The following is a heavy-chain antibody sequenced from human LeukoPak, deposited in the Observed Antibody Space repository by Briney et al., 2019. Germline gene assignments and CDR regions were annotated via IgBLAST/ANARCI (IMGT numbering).Heavy chain of an antibody. CDR3: ARDGGYSRD. D-gene: IGHD6-13*01. CDR2: IYYSGST. CDR1: GGSISSSSYY. Sequence: SETLSLTCTVSGGSISSSSYYWGWIRQPPGKGLEWIGSIYYSGSTYYNPSLKSRVTISVDTSKNQFSLKLSSVTAADTAVYYCARDGGYSRDWGQGTLVTVSS. J-gene: IGHJ4*02. V-gene: IGHV4-39*07.